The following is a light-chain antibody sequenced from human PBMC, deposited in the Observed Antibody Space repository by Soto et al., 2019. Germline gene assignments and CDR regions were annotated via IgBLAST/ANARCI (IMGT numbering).Light chain of an antibody. CDR1: SSNIGTNT. J-gene: IGLJ1*01. CDR3: AAWDDSLNRYV. V-gene: IGLV1-44*01. CDR2: SNN. Sequence: QSVLTQPPSASGTPGQRVTMSCSGSSSNIGTNTVNWYQHLPGTAPRLLVYSNNQRPSGVPDRFSGSKSGTSASLAISGLQSEDEADYYCAAWDDSLNRYVFGSGTKVTVL.